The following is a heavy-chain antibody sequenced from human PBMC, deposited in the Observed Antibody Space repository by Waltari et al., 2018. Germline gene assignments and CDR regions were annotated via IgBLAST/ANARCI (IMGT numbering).Heavy chain of an antibody. D-gene: IGHD1-26*01. CDR2: IDHNGNT. V-gene: IGHV4-4*02. Sequence: QVQLQESGPGLVKPSGTLSLTCAVSGGSISSSNWWTWVRQPPGNGLEWIGEIDHNGNTNYNPSLKSRVTMSVDKSKNQFSLKLRSVTAADTAIYYCARIILGATDDYSYAMDVWGQGITVTVSS. CDR1: GGSISSSNW. CDR3: ARIILGATDDYSYAMDV. J-gene: IGHJ6*02.